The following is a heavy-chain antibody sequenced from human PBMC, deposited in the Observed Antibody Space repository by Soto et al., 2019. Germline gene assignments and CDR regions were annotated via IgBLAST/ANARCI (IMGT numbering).Heavy chain of an antibody. V-gene: IGHV3-15*01. CDR1: GFTFSNAW. Sequence: KPGGSLRLSCAGSGFTFSNAWMSWVRQAPGKGLEWVGRIKSKTDGGTTDYAAPVKGRFTISRDDSKNTLYLQMNSLKTEDTAVYYCTTDPDCSSTSCPKGDFDYWGQGTLVTVSS. D-gene: IGHD2-2*01. J-gene: IGHJ4*02. CDR3: TTDPDCSSTSCPKGDFDY. CDR2: IKSKTDGGTT.